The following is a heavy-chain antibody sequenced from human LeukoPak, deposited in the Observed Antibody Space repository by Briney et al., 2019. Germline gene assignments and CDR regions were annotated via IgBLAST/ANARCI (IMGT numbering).Heavy chain of an antibody. Sequence: PGGSLRLSCAASGFTFSSYAMSWVRQAPGKGLEWVSAISGSGGSTYYADSVKGRFTISRDNSKNTLFLQMNSLRAEDTAVYYCAKDQEIVAVIKGNWFDPWGQGTLVTVSS. D-gene: IGHD3-22*01. CDR3: AKDQEIVAVIKGNWFDP. V-gene: IGHV3-23*01. J-gene: IGHJ5*02. CDR1: GFTFSSYA. CDR2: ISGSGGST.